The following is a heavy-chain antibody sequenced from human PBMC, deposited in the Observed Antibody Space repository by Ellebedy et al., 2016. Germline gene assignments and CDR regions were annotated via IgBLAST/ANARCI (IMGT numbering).Heavy chain of an antibody. CDR2: INPNSGGT. CDR1: GYTFTGYY. J-gene: IGHJ4*02. V-gene: IGHV1-2*02. CDR3: ARAKEYYFDY. Sequence: ASVKVSCXASGYTFTGYYMHWVRQAPGQGLEWMGWINPNSGGTNYAQKFQGRVTMTTDTSTSTAYMELRSLRSDDTAVYYCARAKEYYFDYWGQGTLVTVSS.